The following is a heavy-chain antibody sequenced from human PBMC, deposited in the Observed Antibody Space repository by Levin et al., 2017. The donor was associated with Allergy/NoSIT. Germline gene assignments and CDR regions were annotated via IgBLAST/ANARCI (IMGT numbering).Heavy chain of an antibody. CDR3: AAQMATIAGGFDY. CDR1: GGSISSSSYY. V-gene: IGHV4-39*01. CDR2: IYYSGST. D-gene: IGHD5-24*01. Sequence: SETLSLTCTVSGGSISSSSYYWGWIRQPPGKGLEWIGSIYYSGSTYYNPSLKSRVTISVDTSKNQFSLKLSSVTAADTAVYYCAAQMATIAGGFDYWGQGTLVTVSS. J-gene: IGHJ4*02.